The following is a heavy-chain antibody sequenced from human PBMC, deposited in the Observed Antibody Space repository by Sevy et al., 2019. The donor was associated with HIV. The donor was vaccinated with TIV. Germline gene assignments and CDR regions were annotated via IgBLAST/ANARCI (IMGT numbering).Heavy chain of an antibody. CDR2: IYHSGST. Sequence: SETLSLTCAVSGGSISSGGYSWSWIRQPPGKGLEWIGYIYHSGSTYYNPSLKSRVTISVDRSKNQFSLKLSSVTAADTAVYYCARALHDFWSGYYQPTFDYWGQGTLVTVSS. D-gene: IGHD3-3*01. CDR1: GGSISSGGYS. J-gene: IGHJ4*02. CDR3: ARALHDFWSGYYQPTFDY. V-gene: IGHV4-30-2*01.